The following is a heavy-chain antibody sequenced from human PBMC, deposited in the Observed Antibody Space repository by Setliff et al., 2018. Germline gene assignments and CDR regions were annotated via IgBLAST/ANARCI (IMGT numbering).Heavy chain of an antibody. D-gene: IGHD3-16*01. Sequence: PSETLSLTCSVSGGSISNFHWSWIRQPPGKGLEWIGSISPGRSINYIPSLRSRVTISGDTSKNQISLNLSSGTAADTAVYYCARDRVWGTLDAFDIWGQGTMVTVSS. J-gene: IGHJ3*02. V-gene: IGHV4-4*08. CDR1: GGSISNFH. CDR2: ISPGRSI. CDR3: ARDRVWGTLDAFDI.